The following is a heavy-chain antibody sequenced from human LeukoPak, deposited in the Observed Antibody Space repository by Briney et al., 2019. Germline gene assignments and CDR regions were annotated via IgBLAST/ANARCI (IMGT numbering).Heavy chain of an antibody. J-gene: IGHJ4*02. CDR1: GFTFSSYW. CDR2: IKQDGSEK. Sequence: PGGSLRLSCAASGFTFSSYWMSWVRQAPGKGLEWVANIKQDGSEKYYVDSVKGRFTISRDNAKNSLYLQMNSLRAEDTAVYYCARDRSTGTTLRNYYFDYWGQGTLVTVSS. CDR3: ARDRSTGTTLRNYYFDY. D-gene: IGHD1-7*01. V-gene: IGHV3-7*01.